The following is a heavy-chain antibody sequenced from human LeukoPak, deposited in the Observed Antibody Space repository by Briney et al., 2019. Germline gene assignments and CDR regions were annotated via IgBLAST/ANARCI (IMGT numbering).Heavy chain of an antibody. Sequence: SETLSLTCTVSGGSISSSSYYWSWIRQSPGRGLEWIGEINHSGITNYNPSLKSRVTISVDTSKNQFSLKVTSVTAADTAVYYCAKIEDSGYDYRGWFDPWGQGTLVTVSS. V-gene: IGHV4-39*07. CDR3: AKIEDSGYDYRGWFDP. CDR1: GGSISSSSYY. J-gene: IGHJ5*02. D-gene: IGHD5-12*01. CDR2: INHSGIT.